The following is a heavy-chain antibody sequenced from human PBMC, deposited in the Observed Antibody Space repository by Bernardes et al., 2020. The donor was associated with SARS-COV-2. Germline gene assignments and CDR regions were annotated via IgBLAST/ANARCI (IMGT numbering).Heavy chain of an antibody. CDR3: ARDPTQTRGYYYYYGMDV. V-gene: IGHV1-46*03. Sequence: ASVKVSCKASGYTFTSYYMHWVRQAPGQGLEWMGIINPSGGSTSYAQKFQGRVTMTSDTSTSTVYMELSSLRSEDTAVYYCARDPTQTRGYYYYYGMDVWGQGTTVTVSS. J-gene: IGHJ6*02. CDR2: INPSGGST. CDR1: GYTFTSYY.